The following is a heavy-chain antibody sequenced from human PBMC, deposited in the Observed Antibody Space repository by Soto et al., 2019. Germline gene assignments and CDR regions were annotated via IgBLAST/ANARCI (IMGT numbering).Heavy chain of an antibody. J-gene: IGHJ5*02. CDR3: ARGLVPADINWFDP. CDR2: IIPIFGTA. Sequence: SVKVSCKASGGTFSSYAISWVRQAPGQGLEWIGGIIPIFGTANYAQKFQGRVTITTDESTSTAYMELSSLRTEDTSVYFCARGLVPADINWFDPWGQGTLVTVSS. D-gene: IGHD2-2*01. CDR1: GGTFSSYA. V-gene: IGHV1-69*05.